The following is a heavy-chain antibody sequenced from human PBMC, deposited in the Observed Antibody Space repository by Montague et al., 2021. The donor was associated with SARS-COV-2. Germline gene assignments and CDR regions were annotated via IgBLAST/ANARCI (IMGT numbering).Heavy chain of an antibody. CDR3: ARDPALYYYYMDV. Sequence: SLRLFCAASGFTFSSYSMNWVRQAPGKGLEWVSSISSSSSYIYYADSVKGRFTISRDNAKNSLYLQMNSLRAEDTAVYYCARDPALYYYYMDVWGKGTTVTVSS. CDR1: GFTFSSYS. J-gene: IGHJ6*03. CDR2: ISSSSSYI. D-gene: IGHD2-2*02. V-gene: IGHV3-21*01.